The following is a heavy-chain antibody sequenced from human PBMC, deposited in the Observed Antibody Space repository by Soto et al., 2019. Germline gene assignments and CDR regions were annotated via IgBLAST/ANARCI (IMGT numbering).Heavy chain of an antibody. D-gene: IGHD3-10*01. J-gene: IGHJ4*02. CDR3: AKSPTMVRGLIFDS. Sequence: EVQLLESGGGLVQPGGSLRLSCAASTNTFNIYAMSWVRQAPGMGLEWVSAIKSGGSTYYADSVKGRFTISRDDSKNTWHLQMNSLRAEDTAVYYCAKSPTMVRGLIFDSWGQGTLVTVSS. CDR1: TNTFNIYA. V-gene: IGHV3-23*01. CDR2: IKSGGST.